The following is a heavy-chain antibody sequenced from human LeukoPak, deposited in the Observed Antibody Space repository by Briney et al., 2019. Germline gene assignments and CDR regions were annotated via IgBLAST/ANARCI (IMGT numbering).Heavy chain of an antibody. V-gene: IGHV3-7*01. Sequence: GSLRLSCAASGFTFSSHWMSWVRQAPGKGLEWVANIKQDGSEKYYVDSVKGRFTISRDNAKNSLYLQMNSLRAEDTAVYYCARVIDILTGYYDYYGMDVWGQGTTVTVSS. CDR2: IKQDGSEK. CDR1: GFTFSSHW. CDR3: ARVIDILTGYYDYYGMDV. J-gene: IGHJ6*02. D-gene: IGHD3-9*01.